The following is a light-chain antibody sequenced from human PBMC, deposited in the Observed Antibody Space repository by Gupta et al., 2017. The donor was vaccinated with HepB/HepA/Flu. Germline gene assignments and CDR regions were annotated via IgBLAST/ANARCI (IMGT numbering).Light chain of an antibody. CDR2: DAS. J-gene: IGKJ4*01. V-gene: IGKV3-11*01. CDR1: QTVSNQ. CDR3: QQRSNWPSIT. Sequence: EIVLTQSPATLSLSPGERATLSCRASQTVSNQLAWYQQKPGQAPRLLIYDASKTATGIPARFSGSGSGIDFTLTISSLEPEDFAVYYCQQRSNWPSITFGGGTKVEIK.